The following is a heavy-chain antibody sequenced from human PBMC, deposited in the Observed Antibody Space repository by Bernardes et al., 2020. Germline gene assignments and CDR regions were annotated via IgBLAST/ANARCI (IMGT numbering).Heavy chain of an antibody. D-gene: IGHD3-16*01. V-gene: IGHV1-2*06. CDR2: INPNSGGT. Sequence: ASVKVSCKASGYTFTGYYMHWVRQAPGQGLEWMGRINPNSGGTNYAQKFQGRVTMTRDTSISTAYMELSRLRSDDTAVYYCARDGDYIWGSYDRTTDYWGQGTLVTVSS. J-gene: IGHJ4*02. CDR3: ARDGDYIWGSYDRTTDY. CDR1: GYTFTGYY.